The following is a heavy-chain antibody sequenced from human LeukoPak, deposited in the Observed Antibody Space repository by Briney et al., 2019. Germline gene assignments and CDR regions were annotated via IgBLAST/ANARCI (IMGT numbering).Heavy chain of an antibody. CDR3: AKETKAIFGVVIIRYFDY. D-gene: IGHD3-3*01. CDR1: GFTFSDYW. CDR2: ISHNGNYT. Sequence: GSLRLSCEASGFTFSDYWMNWARQVPGKGLVWVSRISHNGNYTDYTDSVKGRFTISRDNSKNTLYLQMNSLRAEDTAVYYCAKETKAIFGVVIIRYFDYWGQGTLVTVSS. J-gene: IGHJ4*02. V-gene: IGHV3-74*01.